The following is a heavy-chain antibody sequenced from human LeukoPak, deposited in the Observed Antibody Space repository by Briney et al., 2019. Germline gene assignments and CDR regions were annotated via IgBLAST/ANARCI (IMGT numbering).Heavy chain of an antibody. CDR1: GDSVSSNSAA. CDR2: TYYRSKWYN. J-gene: IGHJ6*02. CDR3: ARDLRELVRPYYYYYGMDV. D-gene: IGHD6-13*01. V-gene: IGHV6-1*01. Sequence: SQTLSLTCAISGDSVSSNSAAWDWIRQSPSRGLEWLVRTYYRSKWYNDYAVSVKSRITINPDTSKNQFSLQLNSVTPEDTAVYYCARDLRELVRPYYYYYGMDVWGQGTTVTVSS.